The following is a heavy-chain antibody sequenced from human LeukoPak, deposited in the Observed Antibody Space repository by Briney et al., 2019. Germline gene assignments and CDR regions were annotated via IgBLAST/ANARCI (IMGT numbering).Heavy chain of an antibody. Sequence: GESLKISCKGSGYSFTSYWIGWVRQMPGKGLEWMGIIYPGDSDTSYSSSFQGQVTISADKSISAAYLQWSSLKASDTAMYYCARLRVGEDEAFDIWGQGTMVTVSS. CDR2: IYPGDSDT. D-gene: IGHD1-26*01. V-gene: IGHV5-51*01. CDR1: GYSFTSYW. J-gene: IGHJ3*02. CDR3: ARLRVGEDEAFDI.